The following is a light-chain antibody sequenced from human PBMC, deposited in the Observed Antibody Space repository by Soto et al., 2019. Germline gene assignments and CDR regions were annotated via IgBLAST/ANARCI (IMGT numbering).Light chain of an antibody. CDR3: TSFTSSSTQV. CDR2: EVS. V-gene: IGLV2-14*01. Sequence: QSALTQPASVSGSPGQSITISCTGTSGDVDAFDYVSWYQQHPGKAPKLMIFEVSDRPSGVSDRFSGSKSGSTASLTISGLQAEDEADYFCTSFTSSSTQVFGIGTKVTVL. J-gene: IGLJ1*01. CDR1: SGDVDAFDY.